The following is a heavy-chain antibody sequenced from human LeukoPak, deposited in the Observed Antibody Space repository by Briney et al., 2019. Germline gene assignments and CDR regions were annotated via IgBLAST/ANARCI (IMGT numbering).Heavy chain of an antibody. Sequence: SSVKVSCMASGGTFISYAISWMRQAPGQGLEGMGGSISIFGTANDAQKFQGRVTITADESTSTAYMELSSLRSEDTAVYYCARVVAYISGSGSFYYYYGMDVRGQGTTVTVSS. J-gene: IGHJ6*02. CDR2: SISIFGTA. CDR3: ARVVAYISGSGSFYYYYGMDV. CDR1: GGTFISYA. V-gene: IGHV1-69*13. D-gene: IGHD3-10*01.